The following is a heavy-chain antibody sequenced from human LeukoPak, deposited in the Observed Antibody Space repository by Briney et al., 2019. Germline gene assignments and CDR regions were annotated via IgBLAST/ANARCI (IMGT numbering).Heavy chain of an antibody. CDR3: GRDNDFWSGYSYGMDV. J-gene: IGHJ6*02. D-gene: IGHD3-3*01. V-gene: IGHV3-33*01. CDR1: GFTFSSYG. CDR2: IWYDGSNK. Sequence: PGGSLRLSCAASGFTFSSYGMHWVRQAPGKGLEWVAVIWYDGSNKYYADSVKGRFTISRDNSKNTLYLQMNSLRAEDTAVYYCGRDNDFWSGYSYGMDVWGQGTTVTVSS.